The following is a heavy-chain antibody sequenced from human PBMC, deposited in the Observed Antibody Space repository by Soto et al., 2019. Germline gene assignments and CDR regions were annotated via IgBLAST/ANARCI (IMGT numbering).Heavy chain of an antibody. V-gene: IGHV3-48*03. Sequence: GGSLRLSCAASGFTFSSYEMNWVRQAPGKGLEWISYINSSGSTIYYADSVKGRFTISRDNAKNSLYLQMDSLRVEDTAVYYCARDQSDSSGNYFEFYYDYGMDVWGQGTTVTVSS. D-gene: IGHD3-22*01. CDR1: GFTFSSYE. J-gene: IGHJ6*02. CDR3: ARDQSDSSGNYFEFYYDYGMDV. CDR2: INSSGSTI.